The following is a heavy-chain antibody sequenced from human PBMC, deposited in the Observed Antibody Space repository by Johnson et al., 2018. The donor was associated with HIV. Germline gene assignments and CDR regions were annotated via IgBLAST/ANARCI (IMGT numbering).Heavy chain of an antibody. Sequence: VQLVESGGGLVQPGGSLRLSCAASGFTVSSNYMNWVRQTPGQGLVWVSRVDSGGTGTIYADSVKGRFTISRDNAKNTLYLQLDSLRVDDTAVYYCTTAPGDSGWGWSAFDIWG. J-gene: IGHJ3*02. CDR2: VDSGGTGT. D-gene: IGHD5-12*01. CDR1: GFTVSSNY. CDR3: TTAPGDSGWGWSAFDI. V-gene: IGHV3-74*02.